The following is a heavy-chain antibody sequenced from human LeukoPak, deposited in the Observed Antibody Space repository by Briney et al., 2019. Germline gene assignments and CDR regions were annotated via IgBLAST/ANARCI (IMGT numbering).Heavy chain of an antibody. CDR2: ISHDGGYQ. V-gene: IGHV3-30-3*01. D-gene: IGHD5-24*01. CDR3: AWELTKRYDS. J-gene: IGHJ4*02. Sequence: GGSLRLSCAASGFTFSSHAMHWVRQAPGEGLKWVAVISHDGGYQDYADSVKCRFTISRDNPRNTLYLQMNSLRSEDTAVYYCAWELTKRYDSWGQGTLVTVSS. CDR1: GFTFSSHA.